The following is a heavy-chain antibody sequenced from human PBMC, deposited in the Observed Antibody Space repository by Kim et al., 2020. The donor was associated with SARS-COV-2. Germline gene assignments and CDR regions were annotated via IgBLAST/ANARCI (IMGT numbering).Heavy chain of an antibody. J-gene: IGHJ4*02. Sequence: GGSLRLSCAASGFTFSSYAMSWVRQAPGKGLEWVSAISGSGGSTYYADSVKGRFTISRDNSKNTLYLQMNSLRAEDTAVYYCAKVLNGGEMYYDILTYYFDYWGQGTLVTVSS. CDR3: AKVLNGGEMYYDILTYYFDY. D-gene: IGHD3-9*01. V-gene: IGHV3-23*01. CDR1: GFTFSSYA. CDR2: ISGSGGST.